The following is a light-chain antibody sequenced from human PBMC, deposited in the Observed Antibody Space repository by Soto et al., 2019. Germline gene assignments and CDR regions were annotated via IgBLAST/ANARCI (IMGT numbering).Light chain of an antibody. Sequence: EIVMTQSPATLSVSPGERVTLSCRARQSVSSYLAWYQQKPGRAPRLLIYDASNRATGIPARFSGSGSGTDFTLTISSLEPEDFAVYYCQQRSNWSPTWTFGQGTKVDIK. CDR1: QSVSSY. CDR3: QQRSNWSPTWT. V-gene: IGKV3-11*01. J-gene: IGKJ1*01. CDR2: DAS.